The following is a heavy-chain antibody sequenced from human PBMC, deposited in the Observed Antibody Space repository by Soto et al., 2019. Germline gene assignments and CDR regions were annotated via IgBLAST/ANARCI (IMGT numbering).Heavy chain of an antibody. Sequence: PSETLSLTCTVSGGSISSSSYYWGWIRQPPGKGLEWIGSIYYSGSTYYNPSLKSRVTISVDTSKNQFSLKLSSVTAADTAVYYCASHYQFDSGSYPHFDYWGQGTLVTVSS. CDR1: GGSISSSSYY. CDR3: ASHYQFDSGSYPHFDY. V-gene: IGHV4-39*01. D-gene: IGHD1-26*01. CDR2: IYYSGST. J-gene: IGHJ4*02.